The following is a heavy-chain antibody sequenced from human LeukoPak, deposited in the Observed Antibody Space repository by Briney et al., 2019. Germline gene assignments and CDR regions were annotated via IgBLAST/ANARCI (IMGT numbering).Heavy chain of an antibody. V-gene: IGHV3-33*08. CDR2: IWYDGSNK. Sequence: GGSLRLSCAASGFTFSSYAMSWVRQAPGKGLEWVAVIWYDGSNKYYADSVKGRFTISRDNSKNTLYLQMNSLRAEDTAVYYCAREAYSFDYWGQGTLVTVSS. CDR3: AREAYSFDY. J-gene: IGHJ4*02. CDR1: GFTFSSYA. D-gene: IGHD1-26*01.